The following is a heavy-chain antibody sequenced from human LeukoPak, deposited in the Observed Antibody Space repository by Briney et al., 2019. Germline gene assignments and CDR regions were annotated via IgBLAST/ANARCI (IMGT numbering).Heavy chain of an antibody. Sequence: SETLSLTCIVSGGSISGYYWSWIRQPPGKGLEWIGYIYYSGSTNYNPSLKSRVTISVDTSKNQFSLKLNSVTAADTAVYYCAGGYDYAPTFDFWGQGTLVTVSS. CDR1: GGSISGYY. CDR3: AGGYDYAPTFDF. CDR2: IYYSGST. J-gene: IGHJ4*02. V-gene: IGHV4-59*08. D-gene: IGHD4-17*01.